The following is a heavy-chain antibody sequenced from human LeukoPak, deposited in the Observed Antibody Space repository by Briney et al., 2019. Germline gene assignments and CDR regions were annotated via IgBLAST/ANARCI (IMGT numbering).Heavy chain of an antibody. V-gene: IGHV1-69*13. J-gene: IGHJ3*02. CDR2: IIPIFGTA. Sequence: SVKVSCKASGGTFSSYAISWVRQAPGQGLEWMGGIIPIFGTANYARKFQGRVTITADESTSTAYMELSSLRSEDTAVYYCARGHSYEWLLGNAFDIWGQGTMVTVSS. CDR3: ARGHSYEWLLGNAFDI. D-gene: IGHD3-3*01. CDR1: GGTFSSYA.